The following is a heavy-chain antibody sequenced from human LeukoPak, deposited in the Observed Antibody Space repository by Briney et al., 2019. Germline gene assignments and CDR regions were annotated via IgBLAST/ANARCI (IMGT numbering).Heavy chain of an antibody. CDR2: INHSGST. Sequence: PSETLSLTCAVYGGSFSGYYWSWIRQPPGKGLEWIGEINHSGSTNYNPSLKSRVTISVDTSKNQFSLKLSSVTAADTAVYYCARVLIADFAMVRDNWFDPWGQGTLVTVSS. D-gene: IGHD3-10*01. J-gene: IGHJ5*02. CDR3: ARVLIADFAMVRDNWFDP. V-gene: IGHV4-34*01. CDR1: GGSFSGYY.